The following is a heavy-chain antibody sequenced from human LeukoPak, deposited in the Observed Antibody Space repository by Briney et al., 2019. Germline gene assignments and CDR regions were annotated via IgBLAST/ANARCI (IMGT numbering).Heavy chain of an antibody. V-gene: IGHV3-33*01. CDR2: IWYDGSSK. CDR1: GFTFSSYD. CDR3: ARDVFGGFDP. J-gene: IGHJ5*02. D-gene: IGHD3-10*01. Sequence: PGGSLRLSCAASGFTFSSYDMHWVRQAPGKGLEWVAVIWYDGSSKYYADSVKGRFTISRGNSKNTLYLQMNSLRAEDTAVYYCARDVFGGFDPWGQGTLVTVSS.